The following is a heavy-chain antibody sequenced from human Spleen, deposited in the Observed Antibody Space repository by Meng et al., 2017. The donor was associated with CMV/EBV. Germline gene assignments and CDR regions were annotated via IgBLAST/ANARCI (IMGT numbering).Heavy chain of an antibody. Sequence: GESLKISCAASGFTFSSYSMNWVRQAPGKGLEWVSSISSSSSYIYYADSVKGRFTISRDNAKNSLYLQMNSLGAEDTAFYYCANSQYTYGPFDSWGQGTLVTVSS. J-gene: IGHJ4*02. V-gene: IGHV3-21*04. D-gene: IGHD5-18*01. CDR3: ANSQYTYGPFDS. CDR1: GFTFSSYS. CDR2: ISSSSSYI.